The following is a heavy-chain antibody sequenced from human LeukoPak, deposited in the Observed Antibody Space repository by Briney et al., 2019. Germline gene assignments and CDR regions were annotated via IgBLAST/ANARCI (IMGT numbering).Heavy chain of an antibody. Sequence: SETLSLTCAVYGGSFSGYYWSWIRQPPGKGLEWIGEINHSGSTNYNPSLKSRVTISVDTSKNQFSLKLSSVTAADTAVYYCARGLYQPLAWGQGTLVTVSS. CDR2: INHSGST. CDR1: GGSFSGYY. CDR3: ARGLYQPLA. D-gene: IGHD2-2*01. J-gene: IGHJ4*02. V-gene: IGHV4-34*01.